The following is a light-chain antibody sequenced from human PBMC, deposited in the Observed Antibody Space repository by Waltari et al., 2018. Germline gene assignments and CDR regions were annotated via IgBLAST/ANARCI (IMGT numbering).Light chain of an antibody. CDR2: EVS. Sequence: QSALTQPPSASGSPGQSVTISCTGTSSDIGAYNYVSWYQQSPGKAPKLMISEVSVRPSGVQDRFSGSKSGNTASLTVSGLQAEDEADYYCSSYAGDYNVVFGGGTKLTVL. CDR3: SSYAGDYNVV. V-gene: IGLV2-8*01. CDR1: SSDIGAYNY. J-gene: IGLJ3*02.